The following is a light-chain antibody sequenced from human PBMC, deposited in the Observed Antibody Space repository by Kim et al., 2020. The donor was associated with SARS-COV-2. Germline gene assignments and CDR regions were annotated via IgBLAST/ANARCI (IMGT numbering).Light chain of an antibody. CDR2: YDS. V-gene: IGLV3-21*04. CDR3: PVLDSSSDHYV. J-gene: IGLJ1*01. Sequence: SYELTQPPSVSVAPGKTARITCGGNNIGSKSVHWYQQKPGQAPVLVIYYDSDRPSGIPERFSGSNSGNTATLTISRVEAGDEADHYCPVLDSSSDHYVFG. CDR1: NIGSKS.